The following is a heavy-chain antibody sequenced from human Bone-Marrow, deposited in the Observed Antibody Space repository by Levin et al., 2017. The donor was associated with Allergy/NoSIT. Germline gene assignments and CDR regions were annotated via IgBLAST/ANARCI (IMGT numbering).Heavy chain of an antibody. D-gene: IGHD3-10*01. CDR3: ARGLYASGTYLDS. CDR2: INGDGRSI. Sequence: PGGSLRLSCAVSGFTFNTYWMHWVRRVPGKGLVWVSRINGDGRSITYADSVRGRFTISRDNAKNTLYLQMNSLRAEDTAVYYCARGLYASGTYLDSWGQGRLVSVSS. CDR1: GFTFNTYW. V-gene: IGHV3-74*01. J-gene: IGHJ4*02.